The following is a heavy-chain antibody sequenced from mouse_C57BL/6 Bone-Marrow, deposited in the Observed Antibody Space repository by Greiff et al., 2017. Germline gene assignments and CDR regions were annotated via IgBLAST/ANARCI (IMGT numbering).Heavy chain of an antibody. CDR2: ISSGGDYI. D-gene: IGHD1-1*01. CDR3: TRDYYGSSYDYARDY. Sequence: DVMLVESGEGLVKPGGSLKLSCAASGFTFSSYAMSWVRQTPEKRLEWVAYISSGGDYIYYADTVKGRFTISRDNARNTLYLQMSSLKSEDTAMYYCTRDYYGSSYDYARDYWGQGTSVTVSS. J-gene: IGHJ4*01. CDR1: GFTFSSYA. V-gene: IGHV5-9-1*02.